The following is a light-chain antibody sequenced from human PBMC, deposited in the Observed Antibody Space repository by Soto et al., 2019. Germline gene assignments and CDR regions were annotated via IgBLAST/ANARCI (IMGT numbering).Light chain of an antibody. V-gene: IGKV3-15*01. Sequence: DIVIPRSPATLSVYQKERATLPCRASQSVSTNLAWYQQKPGQGPRLLIFGASTRAIGIPARFSGSGSGTDFTLTFSSLEPEDFAVYYCQQYGSSGTFGHRTKADI. CDR1: QSVSTN. J-gene: IGKJ1*01. CDR3: QQYGSSGT. CDR2: GAS.